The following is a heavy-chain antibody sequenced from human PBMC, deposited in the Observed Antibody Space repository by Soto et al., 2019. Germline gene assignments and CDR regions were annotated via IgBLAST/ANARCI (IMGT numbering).Heavy chain of an antibody. CDR1: GFTFSSYS. CDR3: ATEGIAAAGTDY. Sequence: GGSLRLSCAASGFTFSSYSMNWVRQAPGKGLEWVSSISSSSSYIYYADSVKGRFTISRDNAKNSLYLQMNSLRAEDTAVYYCATEGIAAAGTDYWGQGTLVTAPQ. J-gene: IGHJ4*02. V-gene: IGHV3-21*01. D-gene: IGHD6-13*01. CDR2: ISSSSSYI.